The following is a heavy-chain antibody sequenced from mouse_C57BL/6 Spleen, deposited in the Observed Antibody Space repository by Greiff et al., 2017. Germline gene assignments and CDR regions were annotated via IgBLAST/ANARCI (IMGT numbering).Heavy chain of an antibody. Sequence: EVHLVESGGGLVKPGGSLKLSCAASGFTFSDYGMHWVRQAPEKGLEWVAYISSGSSTIYYADTVKGRFTISRDNAKNTLFLHMTSLRSEDTAMYYCARGRYSGSAVSFAYWGEGTLVTVSA. J-gene: IGHJ3*01. CDR2: ISSGSSTI. D-gene: IGHD1-3*01. CDR1: GFTFSDYG. CDR3: ARGRYSGSAVSFAY. V-gene: IGHV5-17*01.